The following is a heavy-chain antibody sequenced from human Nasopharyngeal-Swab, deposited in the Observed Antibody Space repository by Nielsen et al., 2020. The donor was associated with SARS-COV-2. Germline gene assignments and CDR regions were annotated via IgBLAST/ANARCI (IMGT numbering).Heavy chain of an antibody. J-gene: IGHJ6*02. CDR1: GGSISSYY. CDR3: ARDLLYGDFYYYYGMDV. D-gene: IGHD4-17*01. Sequence: SETLSLTCTVSGGSISSYYWSWIRQPPGKGLEWIEYIYYSGSTNYNPSLKSRVTISVDTSKNQFSLKLSSVTAADTAVYYCARDLLYGDFYYYYGMDVWGQGTTVTVSS. CDR2: IYYSGST. V-gene: IGHV4-59*01.